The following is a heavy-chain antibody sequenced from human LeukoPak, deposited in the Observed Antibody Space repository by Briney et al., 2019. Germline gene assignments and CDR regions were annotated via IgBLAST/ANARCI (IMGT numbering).Heavy chain of an antibody. J-gene: IGHJ5*02. CDR2: IYYSGST. Sequence: MPSETLSLTCTVPGGSISSSSYAWGWVSPPPGKGLEWIGSIYYSGSTYYNPSLKSRVTISVDTSKNQFSLKLSSVTAADTAVYYCARDGRRWELLRGVNWFFPWGQGTLVTVSS. D-gene: IGHD1-26*01. V-gene: IGHV4-39*07. CDR3: ARDGRRWELLRGVNWFFP. CDR1: GGSISSSSYA.